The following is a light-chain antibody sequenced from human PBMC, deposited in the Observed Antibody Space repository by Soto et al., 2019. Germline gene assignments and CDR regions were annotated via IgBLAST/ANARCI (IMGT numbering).Light chain of an antibody. V-gene: IGKV3-20*01. CDR1: PSVSSSY. CDR3: MQYGSSRT. Sequence: EIVLTQSPGTLSLSPGEIATLSCRASPSVSSSYLAWYQQKPGQTPRLLIYGESSRATGIPDRFSGSGSGTDLALTISCLEPEDCAVYYCMQYGSSRTCGQGTKVEIK. J-gene: IGKJ1*01. CDR2: GES.